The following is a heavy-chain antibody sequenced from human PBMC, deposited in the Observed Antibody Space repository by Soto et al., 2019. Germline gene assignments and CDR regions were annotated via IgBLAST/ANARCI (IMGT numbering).Heavy chain of an antibody. CDR1: AASISSRSDY. Sequence: QLQESGPGLVKPSETLPLSCTVSAASISSRSDYWAWLRQSPGRGLDWIGSISHTGTTDYSPARKCRVTMSVDTSKNDCALKLSSVTASDTARYLGARHGPSAPRGCCDAWGQGSLVTVS. D-gene: IGHD2-2*01. CDR2: ISHTGTT. J-gene: IGHJ5*02. V-gene: IGHV4-39*01. CDR3: ARHGPSAPRGCCDA.